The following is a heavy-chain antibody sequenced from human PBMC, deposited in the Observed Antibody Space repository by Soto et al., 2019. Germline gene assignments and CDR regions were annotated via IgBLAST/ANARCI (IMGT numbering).Heavy chain of an antibody. D-gene: IGHD6-19*01. CDR3: PKHYTSLLDSRAWCDY. Sequence: GGSLRLSCAASRFTFDDYTTHWVRQAPGKGLEWVSLISWDGGSTYYADSVKGRFTISRDNSKNSLYLQMNSLRTEDTALYYCPKHYTSLLDSRAWCDYWCQGHRGTVSP. CDR1: RFTFDDYT. J-gene: IGHJ4*02. CDR2: ISWDGGST. V-gene: IGHV3-43*01.